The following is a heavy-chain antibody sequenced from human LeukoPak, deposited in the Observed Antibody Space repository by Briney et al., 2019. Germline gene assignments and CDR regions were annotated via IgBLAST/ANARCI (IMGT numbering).Heavy chain of an antibody. V-gene: IGHV1-58*02. J-gene: IGHJ4*02. CDR2: IVVGSGNT. D-gene: IGHD5-18*01. CDR3: AAAGYCYGAVDY. Sequence: GASVKVSCKASGFTFTSSAMQWVRQARGQRVEWIGWIVVGSGNTNYAQKFQERVTITRDMSTSTAYMELSSLRSEDTAVYYCAAAGYCYGAVDYWGQGTLVTVSS. CDR1: GFTFTSSA.